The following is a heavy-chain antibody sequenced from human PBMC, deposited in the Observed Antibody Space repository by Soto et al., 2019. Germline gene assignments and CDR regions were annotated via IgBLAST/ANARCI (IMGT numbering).Heavy chain of an antibody. Sequence: EVQVLQSGGGLVQPGESLRLFCAASGSTFSSYAMSWVRQAPGKGLEWVAGISGRGSTNYADSVKGRFAVSRDNSKNTLYLQMNSLRAEGTAVYYCAKEKDNEYVWGSYRYTSDYWGQGTLVTVSS. CDR2: ISGRGST. D-gene: IGHD3-16*02. J-gene: IGHJ4*02. CDR3: AKEKDNEYVWGSYRYTSDY. V-gene: IGHV3-23*01. CDR1: GSTFSSYA.